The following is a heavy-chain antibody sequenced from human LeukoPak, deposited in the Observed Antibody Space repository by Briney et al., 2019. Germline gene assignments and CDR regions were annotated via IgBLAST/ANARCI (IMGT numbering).Heavy chain of an antibody. CDR3: ARGRRDGYNLEYFDN. Sequence: PSETLSLTCTVSGGSISSYYWSWIRQPPGKGLEWIGYIYYSGSTNYNPSLKSRVTISVDTSKNQFSLKLSSVTAADTAVYYCARGRRDGYNLEYFDNWGQGTLVTVSS. J-gene: IGHJ4*02. CDR2: IYYSGST. V-gene: IGHV4-59*08. D-gene: IGHD5-24*01. CDR1: GGSISSYY.